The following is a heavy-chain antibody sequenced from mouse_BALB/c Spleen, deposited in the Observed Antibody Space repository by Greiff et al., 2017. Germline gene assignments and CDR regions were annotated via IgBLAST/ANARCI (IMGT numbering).Heavy chain of an antibody. J-gene: IGHJ2*01. CDR1: GYTFTDYW. D-gene: IGHD4-1*01. CDR3: ARSGTGYFDY. CDR2: IDTSDSYT. Sequence: QVQLQQPGAELVMPGASVKMSCKASGYTFTDYWVHWVKQRPGQGLEWIGAIDTSDSYTSYNQKFKGKATLTVDESSSTAYMQLSSLTSEDSAVYYCARSGTGYFDYWGQGTTLTVSS. V-gene: IGHV1-69*01.